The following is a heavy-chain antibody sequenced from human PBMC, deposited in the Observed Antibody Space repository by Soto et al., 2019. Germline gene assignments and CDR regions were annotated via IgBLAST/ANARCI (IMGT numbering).Heavy chain of an antibody. D-gene: IGHD2-2*01. CDR1: GFTFSGYG. V-gene: IGHV3-30*18. CDR3: AKLPLGYCSSTSCRLGGMDV. CDR2: ISYDGSNK. J-gene: IGHJ6*02. Sequence: GGSLRLSCAASGFTFSGYGMHWVRQAPGKGLEWVAVISYDGSNKYYADSVKGRFTISRDNSKNTLYLQMNSLRAEDTAVYYCAKLPLGYCSSTSCRLGGMDVWGQGTTVTVSS.